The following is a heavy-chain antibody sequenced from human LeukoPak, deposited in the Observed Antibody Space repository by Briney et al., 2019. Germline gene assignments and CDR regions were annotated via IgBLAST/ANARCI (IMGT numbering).Heavy chain of an antibody. CDR2: IIPIFGTA. CDR1: GYTFICYG. V-gene: IGHV1-69*13. Sequence: SVKVSCKASGYTFICYGISWVRQAPGQGLEWMGGIIPIFGTANYAQKFQGRVTITADESTSTAYMELSSLRSEDTAVYYCARFSGSPQDGFDYWGQGTLVTVSS. CDR3: ARFSGSPQDGFDY. D-gene: IGHD1-26*01. J-gene: IGHJ4*02.